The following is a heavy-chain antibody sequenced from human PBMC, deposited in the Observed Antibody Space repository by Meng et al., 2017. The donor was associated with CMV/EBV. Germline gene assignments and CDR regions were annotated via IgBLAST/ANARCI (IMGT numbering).Heavy chain of an antibody. J-gene: IGHJ3*02. CDR3: ARGYSSSWHVSAFDI. V-gene: IGHV4-59*01. CDR1: GGSISSYY. D-gene: IGHD6-13*01. CDR2: IYYSGST. Sequence: ESLKISCPVSGGSISSYYWSWIRQPPGKGLEWIGYIYYSGSTNYNPSLKSRVTISVDTSKNQFSLKLSSVTAADTAVYYCARGYSSSWHVSAFDIWGQGTMVTVSS.